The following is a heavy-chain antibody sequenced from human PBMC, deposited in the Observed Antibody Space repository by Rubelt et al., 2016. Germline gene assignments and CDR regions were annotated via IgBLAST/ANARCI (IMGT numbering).Heavy chain of an antibody. CDR3: AKRGDSSWSGFNY. CDR1: GFTFYNAW. CDR2: IKSNTDGGTT. J-gene: IGHJ4*02. V-gene: IGHV3-15*01. Sequence: QLVESGGGVVQPGGSLRLSCAASGFTFYNAWMSWVRQAPGKGLEWVGRIKSNTDGGTTEYAAPVKGRFTISRDDSKTTLFLQMNSLKTEDTAVYYCAKRGDSSWSGFNYWGQGTLVTVSS. D-gene: IGHD6-6*01.